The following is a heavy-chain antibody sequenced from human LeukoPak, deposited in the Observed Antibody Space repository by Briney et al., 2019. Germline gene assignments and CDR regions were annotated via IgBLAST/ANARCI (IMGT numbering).Heavy chain of an antibody. CDR1: GGSISSYY. CDR3: ARRGSGYYYVFDY. J-gene: IGHJ4*02. CDR2: IYTSGST. Sequence: SETLSLTCTVSGGSISSYYWSWIRQPAGKGLEWVGRIYTSGSTNYNPSLKSRVAISVDTSKNQFSLKLSSVTAADTAVYYCARRGSGYYYVFDYWGQGTLVTVSS. V-gene: IGHV4-4*07. D-gene: IGHD3-22*01.